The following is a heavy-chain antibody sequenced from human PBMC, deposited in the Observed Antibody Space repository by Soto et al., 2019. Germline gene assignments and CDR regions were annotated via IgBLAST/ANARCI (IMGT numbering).Heavy chain of an antibody. J-gene: IGHJ6*02. CDR3: ASQLDCSSTSCYTDYYGMDV. Sequence: GASLKISCKGSGYSFTSYWISWVRQMPGKGLEWMGRIDPSDSYTNYSPSFQGHVTISADKSISTAYLQWSSLKASDTAMYYCASQLDCSSTSCYTDYYGMDVWGQGTTVTVSS. V-gene: IGHV5-10-1*01. CDR1: GYSFTSYW. CDR2: IDPSDSYT. D-gene: IGHD2-2*02.